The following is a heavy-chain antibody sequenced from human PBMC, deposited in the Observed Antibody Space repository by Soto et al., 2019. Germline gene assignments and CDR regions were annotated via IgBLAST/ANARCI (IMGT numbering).Heavy chain of an antibody. V-gene: IGHV3-23*01. CDR3: ARDRGYSGYDSPRYYYGMDV. J-gene: IGHJ6*02. D-gene: IGHD5-12*01. CDR2: ISDSGGST. CDR1: GFTFKNYA. Sequence: GSLRLSCAASGFTFKNYAMSWVRQAPGKGLEWVSGISDSGGSTYYSDSAKSRFTISRDNSNMVYLQMNSLRAEDTAVYSCARDRGYSGYDSPRYYYGMDVWGQGTTVTVSS.